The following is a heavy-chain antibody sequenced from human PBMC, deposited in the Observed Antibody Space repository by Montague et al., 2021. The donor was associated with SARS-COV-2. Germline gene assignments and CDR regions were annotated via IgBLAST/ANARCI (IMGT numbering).Heavy chain of an antibody. V-gene: IGHV3-9*01. D-gene: IGHD5-24*01. CDR1: GFTFDDYA. Sequence: SLRLSCAASGFTFDDYAMHWVRQAPGKGLEWVSGISWNSGSIGYADSVKGRFTISRDNAKNSLYLQMNSLRAEDTALYYCAKLPYERWLQSRKRRDAFDIWGQGTMVFVSS. CDR3: AKLPYERWLQSRKRRDAFDI. CDR2: ISWNSGSI. J-gene: IGHJ3*02.